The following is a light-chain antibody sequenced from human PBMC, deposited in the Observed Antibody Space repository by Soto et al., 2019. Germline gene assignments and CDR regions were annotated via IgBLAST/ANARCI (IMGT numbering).Light chain of an antibody. V-gene: IGKV3-20*01. CDR2: GAS. J-gene: IGKJ3*01. Sequence: EIVLTQSPGTLSLSPGERATLSCRASQSVSSSYLAWSQQKTGQAPRLLIYGASSRATGIPERFSGSGSGTDFTLTISRLEPSDFAVYYCQQYGSSFGPGTKVDIK. CDR1: QSVSSSY. CDR3: QQYGSS.